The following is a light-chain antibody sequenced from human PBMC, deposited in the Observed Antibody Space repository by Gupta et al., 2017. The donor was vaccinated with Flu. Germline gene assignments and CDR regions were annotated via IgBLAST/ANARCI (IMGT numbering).Light chain of an antibody. CDR2: GAS. J-gene: IGKJ1*01. CDR3: QQYGSSPRT. V-gene: IGKV3-20*01. Sequence: EIVLTPSPGSVSLTTGERATLSCRASQCVSSSYLAWYQQKPGQAPRLLSYGASSRATGIPDRCSGSGSGTDFTLTISRLEPEDFAVYYGQQYGSSPRTFGQGTKVEIK. CDR1: QCVSSSY.